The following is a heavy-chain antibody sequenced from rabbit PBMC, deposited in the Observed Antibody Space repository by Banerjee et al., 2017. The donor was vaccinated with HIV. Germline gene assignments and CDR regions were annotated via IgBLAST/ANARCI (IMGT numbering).Heavy chain of an antibody. J-gene: IGHJ2*01. CDR1: GFSFSSSYW. Sequence: QEQLEESGGDLVKPEGSLTLTCTASGFSFSSSYWICWVRQAPGKGLEWIACIYVGSSDSTWYASWAKGRFTISKTSSTTVTLQMTSLTAADTATYFCARAGSTYYTGAFDPWGQGTLVTVS. D-gene: IGHD8-1*01. CDR3: ARAGSTYYTGAFDP. CDR2: IYVGSSDST. V-gene: IGHV1S45*01.